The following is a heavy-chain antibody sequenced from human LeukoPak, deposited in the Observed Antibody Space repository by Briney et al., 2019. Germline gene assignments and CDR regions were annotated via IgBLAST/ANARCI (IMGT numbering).Heavy chain of an antibody. Sequence: GGSLRLSCTTSGFTFVDYAMSWVRQAPGKGLEWVGFIRHKGYGATTEYAESVKGRFTIPRDDSKSIAYLQMSGLKTEDTAVYFCTRSGGADSSGYDYRIDYWGQGTLVTVSS. D-gene: IGHD5-12*01. CDR1: GFTFVDYA. CDR2: IRHKGYGATT. J-gene: IGHJ4*02. V-gene: IGHV3-49*04. CDR3: TRSGGADSSGYDYRIDY.